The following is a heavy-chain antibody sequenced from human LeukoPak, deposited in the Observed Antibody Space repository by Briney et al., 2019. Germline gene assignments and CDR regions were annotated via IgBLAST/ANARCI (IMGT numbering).Heavy chain of an antibody. J-gene: IGHJ6*03. V-gene: IGHV4-34*01. CDR3: ARLLSYVWGSYRYVPDYYYYYMDV. D-gene: IGHD3-16*02. CDR1: DGSSSGYY. Sequence: PSETLSLTCAVYDGSSSGYYWSWIRQPPGKGLEWIGEINHSGSTNYNPSLKSRVTISVDTSKNQFSLKLSSVTAADTAVYYCARLLSYVWGSYRYVPDYYYYYMDVWGKGTTVTISS. CDR2: INHSGST.